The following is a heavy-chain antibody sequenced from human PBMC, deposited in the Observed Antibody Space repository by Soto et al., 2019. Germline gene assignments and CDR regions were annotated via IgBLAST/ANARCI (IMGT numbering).Heavy chain of an antibody. Sequence: SETLSLTCAVYGGSFSGYYWSWIRQPPGKGLEWIGKINHSGSTNYNPSLKSRVTISVDTSKNQFSLKLSSVTAADTAVYYCVRGIRYCTNGVCYRDRNDYWGQGTVVTVSS. CDR1: GGSFSGYY. V-gene: IGHV4-34*01. D-gene: IGHD2-8*01. CDR3: VRGIRYCTNGVCYRDRNDY. CDR2: INHSGST. J-gene: IGHJ4*02.